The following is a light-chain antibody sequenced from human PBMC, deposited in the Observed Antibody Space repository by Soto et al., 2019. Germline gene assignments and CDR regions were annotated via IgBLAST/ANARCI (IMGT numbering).Light chain of an antibody. Sequence: QPVLTQPPSVSGSPGQSVAISCTGTSSDVGSYNRVSWYQQPPGTAPKLMIYDVSSRPSEVPDRFSGSKSGNTASLTISGLQAEDEADYYCSSFTTSSTYVFGTGTKLTVL. J-gene: IGLJ1*01. V-gene: IGLV2-18*02. CDR2: DVS. CDR3: SSFTTSSTYV. CDR1: SSDVGSYNR.